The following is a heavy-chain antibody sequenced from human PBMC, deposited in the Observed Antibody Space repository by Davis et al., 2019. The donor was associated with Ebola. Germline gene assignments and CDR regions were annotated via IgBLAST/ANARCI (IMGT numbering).Heavy chain of an antibody. V-gene: IGHV4-59*01. CDR1: GGSMSNYY. CDR3: SRGEDGVGPGKY. D-gene: IGHD1-26*01. CDR2: IYYSGST. Sequence: PSETLSLTCTVSGGSMSNYYWSWIRQPPGKGLEWIGYIYYSGSTKYNPSLKSRVTISVDTSKKQFSLLLTSVTAADMAVYYCSRGEDGVGPGKYWGQGTLVTVSS. J-gene: IGHJ4*02.